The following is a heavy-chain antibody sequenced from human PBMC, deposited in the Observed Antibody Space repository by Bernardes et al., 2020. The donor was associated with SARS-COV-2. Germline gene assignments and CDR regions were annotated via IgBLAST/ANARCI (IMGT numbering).Heavy chain of an antibody. CDR3: AKDPLMYDSSWYPNWFDP. V-gene: IGHV3-23*01. Sequence: GGSLILSCAASGFTFSSYAMSWVRQAPGQGLEWVSGITASADTTYYADSVKGRFTISRDNSKNTLYLQMNSLRADDTAVYYCAKDPLMYDSSWYPNWFDPWGQGTLVTVSS. CDR1: GFTFSSYA. D-gene: IGHD6-13*01. CDR2: ITASADTT. J-gene: IGHJ5*02.